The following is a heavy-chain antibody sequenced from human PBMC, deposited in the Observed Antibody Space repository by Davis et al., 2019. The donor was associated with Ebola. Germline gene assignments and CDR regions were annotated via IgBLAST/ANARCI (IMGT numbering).Heavy chain of an antibody. Sequence: GESLKISCAASGFTFSSYWMSWVRQAPGRGLEWVANIKQDGSEKHHVDSVKGRFTISRDNAKNSLYLQMNSLRADDTAVYYCARGDYYDSSGNYLSFTDAFDVWGQGTMVTVSS. CDR1: GFTFSSYW. J-gene: IGHJ3*01. CDR2: IKQDGSEK. V-gene: IGHV3-7*03. CDR3: ARGDYYDSSGNYLSFTDAFDV. D-gene: IGHD3-22*01.